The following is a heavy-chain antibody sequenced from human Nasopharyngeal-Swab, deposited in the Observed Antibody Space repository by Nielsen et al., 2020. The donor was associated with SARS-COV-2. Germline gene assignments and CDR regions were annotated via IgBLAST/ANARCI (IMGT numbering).Heavy chain of an antibody. V-gene: IGHV1-8*01. Sequence: ASVKVSCKASGYTFTSYDINWVRQATGQGLEWMGWMNPNSGNTGYAQKFQGRVTMTRNTSISTAYMELSSLRSEDTAVYYCARGRLRRYYDYVWGSYRSDVFDIWGQGAMVTVSS. CDR1: GYTFTSYD. CDR3: ARGRLRRYYDYVWGSYRSDVFDI. J-gene: IGHJ3*02. CDR2: MNPNSGNT. D-gene: IGHD3-16*02.